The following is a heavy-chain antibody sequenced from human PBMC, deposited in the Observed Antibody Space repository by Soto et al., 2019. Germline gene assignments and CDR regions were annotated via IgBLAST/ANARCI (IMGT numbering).Heavy chain of an antibody. CDR3: ARVQEAKYYDFWSGYQANYYYYGMDV. D-gene: IGHD3-3*01. Sequence: SVKVSCKASGYTFTSYGISWVRQAPGQGPEWMGGIIPILGTANYAQKFQGRVTITADESTSTAYMELSSLRSEDTAVYYCARVQEAKYYDFWSGYQANYYYYGMDVWGQGTTVTVSS. V-gene: IGHV1-69*13. J-gene: IGHJ6*02. CDR2: IIPILGTA. CDR1: GYTFTSYG.